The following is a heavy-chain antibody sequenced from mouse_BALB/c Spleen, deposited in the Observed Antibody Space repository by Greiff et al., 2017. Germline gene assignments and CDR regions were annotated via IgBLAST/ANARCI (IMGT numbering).Heavy chain of an antibody. CDR1: GYTFTSYY. Sequence: VQLQQSGAELVKPAASVSLSCKASGYTFTSYYMYWVKQRPGQGLEWIGVINPSNGGTNFNEKFKSKATLTVDKSSSTAYMQLSSLTSEDSAVYYGTRGLGYWGQGTTLTVSS. D-gene: IGHD4-1*01. CDR3: TRGLGY. V-gene: IGHV1S81*02. CDR2: INPSNGGT. J-gene: IGHJ2*01.